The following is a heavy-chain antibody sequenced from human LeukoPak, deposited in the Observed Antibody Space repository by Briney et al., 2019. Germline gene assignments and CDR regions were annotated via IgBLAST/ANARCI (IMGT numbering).Heavy chain of an antibody. Sequence: GGSLRRSCSASGFTFSSYWMSWVRQAPGKGLEWVSSISSSSSYIYYADSVKGRFTISRDNAKNSLYLQMNSLRAEDTAVYYCARAGEDGYSSSWYPYNWFDPWGQGTLVTVSS. CDR1: GFTFSSYW. CDR2: ISSSSSYI. J-gene: IGHJ5*02. V-gene: IGHV3-21*01. CDR3: ARAGEDGYSSSWYPYNWFDP. D-gene: IGHD6-13*01.